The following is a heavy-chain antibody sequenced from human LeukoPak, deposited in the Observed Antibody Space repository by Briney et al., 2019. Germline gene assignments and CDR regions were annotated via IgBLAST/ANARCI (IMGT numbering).Heavy chain of an antibody. Sequence: PSETLSLTCTVSGDSISKYYWSWIRQPPGKALEWIGYIYYSGSTTYNPSLRSRVTISIDTSKNQFSLKLSPVTAADTAVYYCARPAVAASGDYHYMNVWGQGTTVTVSS. D-gene: IGHD6-19*01. CDR3: ARPAVAASGDYHYMNV. J-gene: IGHJ6*03. CDR1: GDSISKYY. CDR2: IYYSGST. V-gene: IGHV4-59*08.